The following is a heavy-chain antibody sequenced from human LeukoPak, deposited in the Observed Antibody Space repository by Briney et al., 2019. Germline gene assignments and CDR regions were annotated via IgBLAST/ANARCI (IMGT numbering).Heavy chain of an antibody. J-gene: IGHJ5*02. Sequence: GGSLRLSCAASGFTFSSYAMTRVRQAPGKGLEWVSALSASGGTTYYADSVKGRFTTSRDNSKNTLYLQMNSLRAKDTAVYYCAKLPREYCSSTSCPNWFDTWGQGTLVTVSS. D-gene: IGHD2-2*01. CDR3: AKLPREYCSSTSCPNWFDT. CDR1: GFTFSSYA. V-gene: IGHV3-23*01. CDR2: LSASGGTT.